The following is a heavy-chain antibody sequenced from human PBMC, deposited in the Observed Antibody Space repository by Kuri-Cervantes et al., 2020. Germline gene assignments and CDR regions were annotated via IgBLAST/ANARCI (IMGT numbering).Heavy chain of an antibody. V-gene: IGHV4-34*01. D-gene: IGHD4-17*01. CDR3: ARNYGDYPHDAFDI. CDR2: INHSGST. J-gene: IGHJ3*02. Sequence: SETLSLTCAVYGGSFSGYYWSWICQPPGKGLEWMGEINHSGSTNYNPSLKSRVTISVDTSKNQFSLKLSSVTAADTAVYYCARNYGDYPHDAFDIWGQGTMVTVSS. CDR1: GGSFSGYY.